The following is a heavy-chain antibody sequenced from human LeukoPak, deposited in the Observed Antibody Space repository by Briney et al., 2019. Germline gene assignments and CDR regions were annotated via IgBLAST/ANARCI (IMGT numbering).Heavy chain of an antibody. Sequence: SETLSLTCTVSGGSISSSSYYWGWIRQPPGKGLEWIGYIYYSGSTNYNPSLKSRVTISVDTSKNQFSLKLSSVTAADTAVYYCASGPRYYDYVWGSYRSGYMDVWGKGTTVTVSS. CDR3: ASGPRYYDYVWGSYRSGYMDV. CDR2: IYYSGST. D-gene: IGHD3-16*02. J-gene: IGHJ6*03. CDR1: GGSISSSSYY. V-gene: IGHV4-61*05.